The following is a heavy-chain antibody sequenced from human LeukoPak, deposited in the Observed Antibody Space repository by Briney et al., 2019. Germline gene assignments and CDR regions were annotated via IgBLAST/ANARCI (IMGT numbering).Heavy chain of an antibody. CDR3: ARGRSTSWMSSMGY. CDR1: GFTFSDYY. V-gene: IGHV3-11*06. J-gene: IGHJ4*02. CDR2: ISSSSSYT. Sequence: PGGSLRLSCAASGFTFSDYYMSWIRQAPGKGLEWVSYISSSSSYTNYAGSVKGRFTISRDNAENSLYLQMNSLRAEDTAVYYCARGRSTSWMSSMGYWGQGTLVTVSS. D-gene: IGHD2-2*01.